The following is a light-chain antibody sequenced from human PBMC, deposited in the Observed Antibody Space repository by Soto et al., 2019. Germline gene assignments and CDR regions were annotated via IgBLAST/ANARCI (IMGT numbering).Light chain of an antibody. V-gene: IGLV2-14*01. J-gene: IGLJ1*01. CDR1: SSDIGGSYY. CDR2: ESS. CDR3: FSYTSSGTYV. Sequence: QSVLTQPASVSGSPGQSITLSCTGTSSDIGGSYYVSWYQHHPTKAPKLVIYESSNRPSGVSNRFSGSKSGYTAFLTISGLQPEDEADYYCFSYTSSGTYVFGTGTKVTVL.